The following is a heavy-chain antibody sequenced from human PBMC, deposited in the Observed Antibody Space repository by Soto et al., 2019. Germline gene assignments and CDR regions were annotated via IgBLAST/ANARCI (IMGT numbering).Heavy chain of an antibody. CDR2: IYPGDSDT. CDR3: ARRSRSSSSWDTHYFDY. CDR1: GYSFTSYW. J-gene: IGHJ4*02. D-gene: IGHD6-13*01. V-gene: IGHV5-51*01. Sequence: GESLKISCKGSGYSFTSYWIGWVRQMPGKGLEWMGIIYPGDSDTRYSPSFQGQVTISADKSISTAYLQWSSLKASDTAMYYCARRSRSSSSWDTHYFDYWGQGTLVTVSS.